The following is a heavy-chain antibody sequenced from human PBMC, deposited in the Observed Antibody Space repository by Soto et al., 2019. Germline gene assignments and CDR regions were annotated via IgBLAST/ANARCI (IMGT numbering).Heavy chain of an antibody. V-gene: IGHV4-59*12. D-gene: IGHD6-6*01. CDR1: GGSISSYY. Sequence: LSLTCTVSGGSISSYYWSWIRQPPGKGLEWIGYIYHSGSTYYNPSLKSRVTISVDTSKNQFSLKLSSVTAADTAVYYCARERPDGARLDPWGQGTLVPVSS. J-gene: IGHJ5*02. CDR3: ARERPDGARLDP. CDR2: IYHSGST.